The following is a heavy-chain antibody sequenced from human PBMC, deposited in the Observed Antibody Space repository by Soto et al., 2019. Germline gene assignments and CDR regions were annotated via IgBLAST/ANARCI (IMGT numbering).Heavy chain of an antibody. CDR1: GGSISSGGYY. V-gene: IGHV4-31*03. J-gene: IGHJ4*02. D-gene: IGHD3-10*01. Sequence: QVQLQESGPGLVKPSQTLSLTCTVSGGSISSGGYYWSWIRQHPGKGLEWIGYIYYSGSTYYNPSLKSRVTISVDTAKNQVALKLSSVTAADTAVYYCARWFGELNYFDYWGQGTLGTVSS. CDR3: ARWFGELNYFDY. CDR2: IYYSGST.